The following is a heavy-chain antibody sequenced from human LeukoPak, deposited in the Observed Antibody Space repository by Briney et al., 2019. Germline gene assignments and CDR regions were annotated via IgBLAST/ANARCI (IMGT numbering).Heavy chain of an antibody. CDR2: TYYRSKWYR. CDR1: GDSVSTNTGV. V-gene: IGHV6-1*01. Sequence: SQTLSLTCAISGDSVSTNTGVWNWIRLSPSRGLEWLGRTYYRSKWYRDYAESVKSRITINPDTSNNQVSLQLNSVTPEDTAVYYCARDLWRDRRPIYGLDVWGQGTTVAVSS. J-gene: IGHJ6*02. CDR3: ARDLWRDRRPIYGLDV. D-gene: IGHD3-10*01.